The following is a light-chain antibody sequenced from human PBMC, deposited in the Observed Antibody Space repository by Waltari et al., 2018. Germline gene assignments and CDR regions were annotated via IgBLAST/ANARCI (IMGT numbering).Light chain of an antibody. CDR1: QSVSSY. CDR2: GAS. CDR3: HQRSNWPIT. V-gene: IGKV3-11*01. Sequence: EIVLTQSLATLSLSPGARATLSCRASQSVSSYLVWYQQKPGQTPRLLIYGASNRATGIPARFSGSGSGTDFTLTISSLESEDFAVYYCHQRSNWPITFGQGTRLEIK. J-gene: IGKJ5*01.